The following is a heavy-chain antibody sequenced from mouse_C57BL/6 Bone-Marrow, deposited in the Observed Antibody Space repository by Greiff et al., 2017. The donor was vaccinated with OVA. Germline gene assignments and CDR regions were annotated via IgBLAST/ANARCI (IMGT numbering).Heavy chain of an antibody. Sequence: QVQLQQPGAELVKPGASVKLSCKASGYTFTSYWMHWVKQRPGQGLEWIGMIHPNSGRTNYNEKFKSKATLTVDKSTSTAYMQLSSLTSEDSAVYYCARGYYGSSFLFAYWGQGTLVTVSA. J-gene: IGHJ3*01. V-gene: IGHV1-64*01. D-gene: IGHD1-1*01. CDR3: ARGYYGSSFLFAY. CDR1: GYTFTSYW. CDR2: IHPNSGRT.